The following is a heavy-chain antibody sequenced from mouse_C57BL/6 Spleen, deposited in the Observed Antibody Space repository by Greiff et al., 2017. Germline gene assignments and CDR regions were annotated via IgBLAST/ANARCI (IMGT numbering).Heavy chain of an antibody. CDR3: ARHWGEDDYHYFDD. J-gene: IGHJ2*01. V-gene: IGHV5-6*01. Sequence: EVKLVESGGDLVKPGGSLKLSCAASGFTFSSYGMSWVRQTPDKRLAWVATISSGGSYTYYPDSVKGRFTISRDNAKNTLYLQMSSLKSEDKAMYYCARHWGEDDYHYFDDWGQGTTLTVSS. D-gene: IGHD2-4*01. CDR1: GFTFSSYG. CDR2: ISSGGSYT.